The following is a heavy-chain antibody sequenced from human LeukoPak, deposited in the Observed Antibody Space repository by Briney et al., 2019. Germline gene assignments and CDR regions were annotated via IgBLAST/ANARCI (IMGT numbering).Heavy chain of an antibody. D-gene: IGHD3-9*01. CDR1: GVSISGRNYY. CDR2: ISYSGST. CDR3: GRRTYYDTLTGYNYWYFDL. J-gene: IGHJ2*01. Sequence: SETLSLTCTVSGVSISGRNYYWDWIRQPPGKGLEWIVSISYSGSTYYKPSLQSRVTMYVDTSKNQFLLRMSSVTAADTAVYYCGRRTYYDTLTGYNYWYFDLWGRGTLVTVSS. V-gene: IGHV4-39*01.